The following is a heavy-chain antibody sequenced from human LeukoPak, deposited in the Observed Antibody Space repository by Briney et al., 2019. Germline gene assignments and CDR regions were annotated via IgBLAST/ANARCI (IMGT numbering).Heavy chain of an antibody. D-gene: IGHD3-16*02. J-gene: IGHJ3*02. CDR1: GGSFSGYY. V-gene: IGHV4-34*01. CDR2: IIHSGRA. CDR3: ARGPQYDYVWGSYRYYAFDI. Sequence: SETLSLTCAVNGGSFSGYYWTWIRQSPGKGLEWIGEIIHSGRANYSPSLKSRLTLSVDPSMNHFSLKLSSVTAADTAVYYCARGPQYDYVWGSYRYYAFDIWGQGTMVTVSS.